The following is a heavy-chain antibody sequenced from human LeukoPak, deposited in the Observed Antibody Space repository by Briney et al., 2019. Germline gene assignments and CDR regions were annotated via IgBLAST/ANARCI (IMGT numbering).Heavy chain of an antibody. CDR2: IRYAVSNQ. Sequence: PRGSLRLSCAASGFTFSSYGMHWVRQAPGKGQERVAFIRYAVSNQYYADSVKGRFSISRDNSKVTLCLQMNSLRAEDTVVYYCAKDPPGPYDFWSGYTMGLFDYWGQGTLVTVSS. D-gene: IGHD3-3*01. CDR1: GFTFSSYG. V-gene: IGHV3-30*02. J-gene: IGHJ4*02. CDR3: AKDPPGPYDFWSGYTMGLFDY.